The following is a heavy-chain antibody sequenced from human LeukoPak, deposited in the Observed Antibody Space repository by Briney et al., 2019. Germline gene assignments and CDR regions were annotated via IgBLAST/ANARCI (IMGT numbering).Heavy chain of an antibody. J-gene: IGHJ4*02. CDR1: GFTFSNYW. V-gene: IGHV3-7*01. CDR3: ASRGELSWFGALRH. Sequence: GGSLRLSCVVSGFTFSNYWMDWVRQAPGKGLEWVAFIKQDGSETYYVDSVKGRFTTSRDNAKNSLYLQMNSLRVEDTAVYYCASRGELSWFGALRHWSQGTLVTVSS. CDR2: IKQDGSET. D-gene: IGHD3-16*02.